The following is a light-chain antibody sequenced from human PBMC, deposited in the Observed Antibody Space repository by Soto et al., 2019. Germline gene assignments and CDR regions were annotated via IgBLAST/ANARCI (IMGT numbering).Light chain of an antibody. Sequence: IVLTHSPATLSLSPGEIATLSFRASQSISSYLAWYQQKLGQAPRLLIYGASSRATGIPDRFSGSGSGTDFTLTISRLEPEDFAIYYCQQRSNWPQDFGQGTRLEIK. J-gene: IGKJ5*01. CDR2: GAS. CDR1: QSISSY. CDR3: QQRSNWPQD. V-gene: IGKV3-11*01.